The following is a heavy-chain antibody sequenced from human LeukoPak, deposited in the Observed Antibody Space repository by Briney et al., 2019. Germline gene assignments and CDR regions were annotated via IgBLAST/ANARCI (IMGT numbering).Heavy chain of an antibody. V-gene: IGHV3-13*01. Sequence: PGGSLRLSCAASGFTFSSYDMHWVRQATGEGLQWVSGIGTAGDTYYADSVKGRFTISRDNSKNTLYLQMNSLRAEDTAVYYCARDGKRHYCSGGSCSRSEYYYYGMDVWGQGTTVTVSS. D-gene: IGHD2-15*01. CDR1: GFTFSSYD. CDR3: ARDGKRHYCSGGSCSRSEYYYYGMDV. J-gene: IGHJ6*02. CDR2: IGTAGDT.